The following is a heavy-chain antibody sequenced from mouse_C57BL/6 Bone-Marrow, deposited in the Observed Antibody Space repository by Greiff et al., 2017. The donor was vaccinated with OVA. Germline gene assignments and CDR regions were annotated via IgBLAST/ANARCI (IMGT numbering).Heavy chain of an antibody. D-gene: IGHD2-2*01. CDR1: GYTFTSYW. V-gene: IGHV1-55*01. Sequence: VQLQQSGAELVKPGASVKMSCKASGYTFTSYWITWVKQRPGQGLAWIGDIYPGSGSTNYNEKFKSKATLPVDTSSSTAYMQLSSLTSEDSAVYYCARSNYGYEGYWYFDVWGTGTTVTVSS. CDR2: IYPGSGST. J-gene: IGHJ1*03. CDR3: ARSNYGYEGYWYFDV.